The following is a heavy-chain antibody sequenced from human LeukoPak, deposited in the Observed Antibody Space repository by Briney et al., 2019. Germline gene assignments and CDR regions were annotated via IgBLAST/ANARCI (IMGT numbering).Heavy chain of an antibody. CDR1: GFTFSNYG. CDR2: IWYDGSNK. CDR3: ARGDSSSWYGSFDI. J-gene: IGHJ3*02. D-gene: IGHD6-13*01. V-gene: IGHV3-33*01. Sequence: QSGGSLRLSCAASGFTFSNYGMHWVRQAPGKGLEWVAIIWYDGSNKYYADSVKGRFTISRDNSKNTLYLQMNSLRAEDTAVYYCARGDSSSWYGSFDIWGQGTMVTVSS.